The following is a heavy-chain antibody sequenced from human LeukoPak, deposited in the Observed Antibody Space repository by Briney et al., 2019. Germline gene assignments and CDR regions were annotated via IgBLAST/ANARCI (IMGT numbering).Heavy chain of an antibody. CDR1: GGSISSGTYY. V-gene: IGHV4-61*01. CDR3: ARIAGARGEWFDP. CDR2: IYYSGST. J-gene: IGHJ5*02. Sequence: SETLSLTCTVSGGSISSGTYYWSWIRQPPGKGLEWIGYIYYSGSTNYNPSLKSRVTISVDTSKNQFSLKLSSVTAADTAVYYCARIAGARGEWFDPWGQGTLVTVSS. D-gene: IGHD1-26*01.